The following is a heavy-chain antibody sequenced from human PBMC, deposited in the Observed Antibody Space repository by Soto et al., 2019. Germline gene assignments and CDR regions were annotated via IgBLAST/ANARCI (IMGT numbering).Heavy chain of an antibody. CDR3: ARDNDRPQLGGNYYYILDV. CDR2: IMPVFRTP. D-gene: IGHD2-8*01. J-gene: IGHJ6*02. V-gene: IGHV1-69*12. Sequence: QVQLEQSGAEVKKPGSSVKVSCKASGGTFRTAAISWVRQAPGQGLEWMGGIMPVFRTPDYAQKFQGRVTITADDSTNPAYRELSGLRSDDTAVYYCARDNDRPQLGGNYYYILDVWGQGTTITVSS. CDR1: GGTFRTAA.